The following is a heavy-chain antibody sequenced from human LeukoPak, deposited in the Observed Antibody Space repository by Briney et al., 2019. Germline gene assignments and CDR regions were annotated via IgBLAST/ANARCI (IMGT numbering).Heavy chain of an antibody. V-gene: IGHV4-30-2*01. CDR1: GGSISSGGYS. J-gene: IGHJ4*02. Sequence: SSETLSLTCAVSGGSISSGGYSWSWIRQPPGKGLEWIGYIYHSGSTYYNPSLKSRVTISVDRSKNQFSLKLSSVTAADTAVYYCAASYGSGSYFFDYWGQGTLVTASS. D-gene: IGHD3-10*01. CDR2: IYHSGST. CDR3: AASYGSGSYFFDY.